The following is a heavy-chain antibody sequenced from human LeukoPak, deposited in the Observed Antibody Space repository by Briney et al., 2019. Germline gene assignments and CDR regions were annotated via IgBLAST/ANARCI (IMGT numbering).Heavy chain of an antibody. D-gene: IGHD1-14*01. J-gene: IGHJ3*02. V-gene: IGHV3-21*01. CDR1: GFKSSDFSDFS. Sequence: GGSLRLSCAASGFKSSDFSDFSMNWVRQAPGKGLEWVSFISSSSTYINYTDSVKGRFTISRDNAENSLYLQMNDLRAEDTALYYCARDQMFDNRPWVGAFDIWGQGTMVTVSS. CDR3: ARDQMFDNRPWVGAFDI. CDR2: ISSSSTYI.